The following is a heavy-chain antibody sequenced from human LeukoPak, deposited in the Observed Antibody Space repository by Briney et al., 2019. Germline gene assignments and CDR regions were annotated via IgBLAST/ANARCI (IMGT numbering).Heavy chain of an antibody. CDR3: AKDDLRYCSGGSCSRPDY. V-gene: IGHV3-30*18. Sequence: GGSLRLSCAASGFTFDNYVMAWFRQAPGKGLEWVAVISYDGSNKYYADSVKGRFTISRDNSKNTLYLQMNSLRAEDTAVYYCAKDDLRYCSGGSCSRPDYWGQGTLVTVSS. D-gene: IGHD2-15*01. J-gene: IGHJ4*02. CDR2: ISYDGSNK. CDR1: GFTFDNYV.